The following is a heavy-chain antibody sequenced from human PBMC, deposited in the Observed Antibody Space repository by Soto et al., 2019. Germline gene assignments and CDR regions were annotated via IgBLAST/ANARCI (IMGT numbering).Heavy chain of an antibody. J-gene: IGHJ4*02. CDR2: IYSGGGT. CDR3: ARSSDYGGNLIFDH. CDR1: GFTVINSY. V-gene: IGHV3-53*01. D-gene: IGHD4-17*01. Sequence: PGGSLRLSCAASGFTVINSYMSWVRQAPGKGLEWVSLIYSGGGTYNADSVKGRFTISRDNSKNTLFLEMNSLRVEDTAVYYCARSSDYGGNLIFDHWGPGTLVTVSS.